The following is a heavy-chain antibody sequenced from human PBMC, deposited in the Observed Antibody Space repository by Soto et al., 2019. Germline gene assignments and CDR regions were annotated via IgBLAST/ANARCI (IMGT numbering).Heavy chain of an antibody. Sequence: QVQLVESGGGVVQPGTSLRLSCAASGFTFSSYGMHWVRQAPGKGLEWVAVIWYDGSNKYYADSVKGRFTISRDNSKNTLYLQMNSLRAEDTAVYYCARDSGSGWRYYFDYWGQGTLVTVSS. CDR3: ARDSGSGWRYYFDY. CDR2: IWYDGSNK. V-gene: IGHV3-33*01. J-gene: IGHJ4*02. D-gene: IGHD1-26*01. CDR1: GFTFSSYG.